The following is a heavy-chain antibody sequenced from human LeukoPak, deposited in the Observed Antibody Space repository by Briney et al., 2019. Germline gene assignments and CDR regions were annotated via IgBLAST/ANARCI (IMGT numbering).Heavy chain of an antibody. CDR3: ARRSLDGFDI. Sequence: SVKVSCKASGGTFSTHAINWVRQAPGQGLEWMGRIIPIIGTTNYSQKFQGRVTITADKSTSTAYMELSSLKSEDTAVYYCARRSLDGFDIWGQGTMVTVSS. CDR2: IIPIIGTT. CDR1: GGTFSTHA. V-gene: IGHV1-69*04. J-gene: IGHJ3*02.